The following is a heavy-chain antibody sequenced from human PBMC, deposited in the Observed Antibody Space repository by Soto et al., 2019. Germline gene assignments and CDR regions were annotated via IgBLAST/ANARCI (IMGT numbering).Heavy chain of an antibody. J-gene: IGHJ4*02. D-gene: IGHD4-17*01. V-gene: IGHV3-43*01. Sequence: GGSLRLSCAASGFTFDHYTMHWVRQAPGKGLEWVSLINLSGGTSYADSVKGRFTISRDNRKNFLYLQMNSLRTEDTALYYCAKDSDYVIDYWGQGTLVTVSS. CDR3: AKDSDYVIDY. CDR2: INLSGGT. CDR1: GFTFDHYT.